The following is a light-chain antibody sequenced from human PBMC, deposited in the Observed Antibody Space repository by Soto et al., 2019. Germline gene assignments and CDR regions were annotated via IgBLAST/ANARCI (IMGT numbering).Light chain of an antibody. V-gene: IGKV3-11*01. CDR3: QQRGT. Sequence: EFVLTQSPATLSLSPWEIATLSCRASQSVSSYLAWYQQKPGQAPRLLIYDISNRATDIPARVSGGGSGTDFTLTISSLEPEDFAVYYCQQRGTFGGGTKVEIK. CDR1: QSVSSY. J-gene: IGKJ4*01. CDR2: DIS.